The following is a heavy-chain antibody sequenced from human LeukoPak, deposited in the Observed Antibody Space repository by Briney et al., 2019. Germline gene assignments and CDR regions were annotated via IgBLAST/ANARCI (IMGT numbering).Heavy chain of an antibody. D-gene: IGHD2-15*01. CDR3: AKNADRGAYCRGGSCYPYYYYYMDV. CDR2: ISGSVGST. J-gene: IGHJ6*03. CDR1: GFTFSSYA. Sequence: PGGSLRLSCAASGFTFSSYAMSWVRQAPGKGLEWVSAISGSVGSTYYADSVKGRFTVSRDNSKNTLYLQMNSLTVEDTAIYYCAKNADRGAYCRGGSCYPYYYYYMDVWGTGTTVTISS. V-gene: IGHV3-23*01.